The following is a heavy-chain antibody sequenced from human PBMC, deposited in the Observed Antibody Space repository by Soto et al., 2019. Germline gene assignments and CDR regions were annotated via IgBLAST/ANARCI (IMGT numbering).Heavy chain of an antibody. CDR1: GFTFSSYS. D-gene: IGHD3-22*01. CDR2: ISSSSSYI. V-gene: IGHV3-21*01. CDR3: ARGEDYYDSSGYYSPFDP. Sequence: PGGSLRLSCAASGFTFSSYSMNWVRQAPGKGLEWVSSISSSSSYIYYADSVKGRFTISRDNAKNSLYLQMNSLRAEDTAVYYCARGEDYYDSSGYYSPFDPWGQGTLVTVSS. J-gene: IGHJ5*02.